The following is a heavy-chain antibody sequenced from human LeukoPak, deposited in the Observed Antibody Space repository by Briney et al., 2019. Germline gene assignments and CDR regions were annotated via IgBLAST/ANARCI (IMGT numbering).Heavy chain of an antibody. J-gene: IGHJ6*02. V-gene: IGHV3-30*04. D-gene: IGHD6-13*01. Sequence: GGSLRLSCAASGFTFSSYAMHWVRQAPGKGLEWVAVISYDGSNKYYADSVKGRFTISRDNSKNTLYLQMNSLRAEDTAVYYCARDEIGGSWYYYYYGMDVWGQGTTVTVSS. CDR3: ARDEIGGSWYYYYYGMDV. CDR1: GFTFSSYA. CDR2: ISYDGSNK.